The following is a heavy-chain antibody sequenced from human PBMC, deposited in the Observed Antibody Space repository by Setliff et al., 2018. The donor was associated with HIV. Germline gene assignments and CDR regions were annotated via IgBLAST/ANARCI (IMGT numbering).Heavy chain of an antibody. D-gene: IGHD3-3*01. CDR3: ASGRKKNYDLFSGYYRILGVDFDY. CDR2: ISPDDSDS. J-gene: IGHJ4*02. Sequence: PGESLKISCQGSGYSFTSYWIGWVRQMPGKGLEWMGIISPDDSDSRYSPSFQGQVTISADKSISTAYLQWSSLKASDTAMYYCASGRKKNYDLFSGYYRILGVDFDYWGQGTLVTVSS. V-gene: IGHV5-51*01. CDR1: GYSFTSYW.